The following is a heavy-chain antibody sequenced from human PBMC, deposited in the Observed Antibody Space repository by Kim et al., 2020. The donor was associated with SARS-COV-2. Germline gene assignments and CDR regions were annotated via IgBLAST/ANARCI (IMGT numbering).Heavy chain of an antibody. CDR3: AKDRHDYDWYFDL. CDR2: ISWNSGSI. J-gene: IGHJ2*01. CDR1: GFTFDDYA. Sequence: GGSLRLSCAASGFTFDDYAMHWVRQAPGKGLEWVSGISWNSGSIGYADSVKGRFTISRDNAKNSLYLQMNSLRAEDTALYYCAKDRHDYDWYFDLWGRGTLVTVSS. V-gene: IGHV3-9*01. D-gene: IGHD5-12*01.